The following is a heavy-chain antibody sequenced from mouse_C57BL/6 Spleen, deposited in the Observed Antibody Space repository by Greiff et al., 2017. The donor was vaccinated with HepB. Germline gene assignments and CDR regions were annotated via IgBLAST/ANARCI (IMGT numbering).Heavy chain of an antibody. CDR1: GYSITSGYY. V-gene: IGHV3-6*01. J-gene: IGHJ2*01. CDR3: ATLGNYDYFDY. CDR2: ISYDGSN. D-gene: IGHD2-1*01. Sequence: EVKLQESGPGLVKPSQSLSLTCSVTGYSITSGYYWHWIRQFPGNKLEWMGYISYDGSNNYNPSLKNRISITRDTSKNQFFLKLNSVTTEDTATYYCATLGNYDYFDYWGQGTTLTVSS.